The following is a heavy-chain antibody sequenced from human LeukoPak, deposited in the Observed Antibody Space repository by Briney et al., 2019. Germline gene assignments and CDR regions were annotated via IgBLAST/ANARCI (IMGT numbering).Heavy chain of an antibody. CDR3: AVTSWDPFGY. Sequence: PGGSLRLSCGASGFTFSAYWMSWVRLAPGKGLESVANINQDGSEKYYVDSVKGRFTISRDNAKNSLYLEMNSLKVEDTAVYYCAVTSWDPFGYWGQGTPVTVSS. D-gene: IGHD1-14*01. CDR2: INQDGSEK. J-gene: IGHJ4*02. CDR1: GFTFSAYW. V-gene: IGHV3-7*01.